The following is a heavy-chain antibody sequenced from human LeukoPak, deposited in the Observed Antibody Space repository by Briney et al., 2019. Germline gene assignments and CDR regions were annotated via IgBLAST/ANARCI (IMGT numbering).Heavy chain of an antibody. D-gene: IGHD4-23*01. V-gene: IGHV4-30-4*01. CDR2: IYYSGST. CDR1: GGSISSGDYY. Sequence: SETLSLTCTVSGGSISSGDYYWSWIRQPPGRGLEWIGYIYYSGSTYYNPSLKSRVTISVDTSKNQFSLKLSSVTAADTAVYYCARGHGPVYGGNSGYFQHWGQGTLVTASS. J-gene: IGHJ1*01. CDR3: ARGHGPVYGGNSGYFQH.